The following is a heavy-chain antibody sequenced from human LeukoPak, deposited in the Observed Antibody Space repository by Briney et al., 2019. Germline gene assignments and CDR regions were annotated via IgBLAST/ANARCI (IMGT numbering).Heavy chain of an antibody. CDR2: IIPMFGSA. CDR3: ASSPRIVGRLDYYYYMDV. D-gene: IGHD6-6*01. Sequence: GASVKVFCKASGYTFTSYGISWVRQAPGQGLEWMGGIIPMFGSAHYAQKFQDRVTITTDESTTIAYMELSSLRSEDTAVYYCASSPRIVGRLDYYYYMDVWGKGTTVTVSS. CDR1: GYTFTSYG. V-gene: IGHV1-69*05. J-gene: IGHJ6*03.